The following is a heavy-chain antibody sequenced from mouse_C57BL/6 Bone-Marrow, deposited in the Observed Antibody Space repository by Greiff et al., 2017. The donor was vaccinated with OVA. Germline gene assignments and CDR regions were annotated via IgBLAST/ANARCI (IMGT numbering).Heavy chain of an antibody. D-gene: IGHD2-4*01. CDR3: ARRDYDSDAYYLDY. Sequence: VQVVESDAELVKPGASVKISCKVSGYTFTDHTIHWMKQRPEQGLEWIGYIYPRDGSTKYNEKFKGKATLTADKSSSTAYMQLNSLTSEDSAVYYCARRDYDSDAYYLDYWGQGTTLTVSS. J-gene: IGHJ2*01. V-gene: IGHV1-78*01. CDR1: GYTFTDHT. CDR2: IYPRDGST.